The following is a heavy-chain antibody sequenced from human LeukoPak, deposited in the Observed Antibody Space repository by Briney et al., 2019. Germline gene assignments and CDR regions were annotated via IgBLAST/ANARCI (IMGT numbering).Heavy chain of an antibody. V-gene: IGHV1-18*01. CDR3: ARDTMVRGVIIVYFDY. J-gene: IGHJ4*02. CDR1: GYTFTSYG. Sequence: ASVTVSCKASGYTFTSYGISWVRQAPGQGLEWMGWISAYNGNTNYAQKLQGRVTMTTDTSTSTAYMELRSLRSDDTAVYYCARDTMVRGVIIVYFDYWGQGTLVTVSS. D-gene: IGHD3-10*01. CDR2: ISAYNGNT.